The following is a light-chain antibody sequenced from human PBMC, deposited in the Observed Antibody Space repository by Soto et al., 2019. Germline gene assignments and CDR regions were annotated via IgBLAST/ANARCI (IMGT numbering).Light chain of an antibody. CDR3: QQYNKWPYT. CDR1: QTVSSN. J-gene: IGKJ2*01. CDR2: GAS. V-gene: IGKV3-15*01. Sequence: EIVMTQSPATLSVSPGERVALSCRASQTVSSNFAWYQQKPGQAPRLVIYGASTRATGIPARFSGSGSGTDFTLTISSLQSEDFALYYCQQYNKWPYTFGQGTSWRSN.